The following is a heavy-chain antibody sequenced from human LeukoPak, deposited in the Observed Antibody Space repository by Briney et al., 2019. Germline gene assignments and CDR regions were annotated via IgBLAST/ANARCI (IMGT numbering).Heavy chain of an antibody. CDR2: ISSSGSTR. CDR3: ARDGYSSGRDY. V-gene: IGHV3-48*04. D-gene: IGHD6-25*01. CDR1: GFTFSSYW. Sequence: GGSLRLSCADSGFTFSSYWMSWVRQAPGKGLEWVSYISSSGSTRYYADSVKGRFTISRDSAKSSLYLQMNSLRAEDTALYYCARDGYSSGRDYWGQGTLVTVSS. J-gene: IGHJ4*02.